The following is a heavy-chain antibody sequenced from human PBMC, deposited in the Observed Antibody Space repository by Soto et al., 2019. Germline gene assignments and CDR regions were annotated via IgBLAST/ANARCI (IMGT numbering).Heavy chain of an antibody. CDR3: ARDFWSGYYTYNWFDP. CDR2: ISSSSSYI. CDR1: GFTFSSYG. J-gene: IGHJ5*02. V-gene: IGHV3-21*01. D-gene: IGHD3-3*01. Sequence: PGGSLRLSCAASGFTFSSYGMHWVRQAPGKGLEWVSSISSSSSYIYYADSVKGRFTISRDNAKNSLYLQMNSLRAEDTAVYYCARDFWSGYYTYNWFDPWGQGTLVTVSS.